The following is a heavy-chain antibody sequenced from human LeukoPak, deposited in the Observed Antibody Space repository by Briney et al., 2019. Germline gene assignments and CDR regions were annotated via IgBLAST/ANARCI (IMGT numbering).Heavy chain of an antibody. CDR3: ARHRFASVVILDH. V-gene: IGHV4-59*08. CDR1: GGSVSSFY. CDR2: VYNSGTT. J-gene: IGHJ4*02. Sequence: SETLSLTCTVSGGSVSSFYWSWLRQPPGKELEWIGNVYNSGTTNYNPSLKRRVTISVDTSKNLLSLQLRSVTAADTAVYYCARHRFASVVILDHWGQGALVTVSS. D-gene: IGHD3-22*01.